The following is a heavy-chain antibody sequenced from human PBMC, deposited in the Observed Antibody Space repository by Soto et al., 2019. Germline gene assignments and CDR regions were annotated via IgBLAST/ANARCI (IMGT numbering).Heavy chain of an antibody. CDR2: INPNSGGT. CDR1: GYTFTGYY. J-gene: IGHJ6*02. CDR3: ARAIAAAGTPDYGMDV. V-gene: IGHV1-2*04. D-gene: IGHD6-13*01. Sequence: ASVKVSCKASGYTFTGYYMHWVRQAPGQGIEWMGWINPNSGGTNYAQKFQGWVTMTRDTSISTAYMELSRLRSDDTAVYYCARAIAAAGTPDYGMDVWGQGTTVTVSS.